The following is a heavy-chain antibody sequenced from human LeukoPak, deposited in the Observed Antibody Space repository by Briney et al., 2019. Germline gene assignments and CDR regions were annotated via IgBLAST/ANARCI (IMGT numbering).Heavy chain of an antibody. V-gene: IGHV3-30-3*01. CDR1: GFTFSSYA. D-gene: IGHD3-3*01. Sequence: GGSLRLSCAASGFTFSSYAMHWVRRAPGKGLEWVAVISYDGSNKYYADSVKGRFTISRDNSKNTLYLQMNSLRAEDTAVYYCARGASSTIFGVVTQNPYYYYYGMDVWGQGTTVTVSS. CDR3: ARGASSTIFGVVTQNPYYYYYGMDV. J-gene: IGHJ6*02. CDR2: ISYDGSNK.